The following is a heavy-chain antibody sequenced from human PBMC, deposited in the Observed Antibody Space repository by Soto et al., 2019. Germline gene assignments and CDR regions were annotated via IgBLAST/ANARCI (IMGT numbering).Heavy chain of an antibody. CDR3: AKSQEIRTHFFDS. D-gene: IGHD2-15*01. V-gene: IGHV3-13*01. CDR2: IGTAGDT. Sequence: PGGSLRLSCEASGFTFSGFDMHWVRQPTGKGLEWVSSIGTAGDTYYAVSVKGRFTISRDNAKNSSSLQTNSLRAGDMAVYFCAKSQEIRTHFFDSWGQGTQVTVSS. J-gene: IGHJ4*02. CDR1: GFTFSGFD.